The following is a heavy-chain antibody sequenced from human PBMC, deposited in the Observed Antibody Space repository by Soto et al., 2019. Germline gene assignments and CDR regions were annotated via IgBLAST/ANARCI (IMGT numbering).Heavy chain of an antibody. CDR3: ARSSTSYYDFWSGYHSPNGYFQH. V-gene: IGHV3-48*02. J-gene: IGHJ1*01. CDR1: GFTFSSYS. CDR2: ISSSSSTI. Sequence: GGSLRLSCAASGFTFSSYSMNWVRQAPGKGLEWVSYISSSSSTIYYADSVKGRFTISRDNAKNSLYLQMNSLRDEDTAVYYCARSSTSYYDFWSGYHSPNGYFQHWGQGTLVTVSS. D-gene: IGHD3-3*01.